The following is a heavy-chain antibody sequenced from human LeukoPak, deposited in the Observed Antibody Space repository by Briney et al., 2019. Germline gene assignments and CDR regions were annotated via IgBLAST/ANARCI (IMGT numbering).Heavy chain of an antibody. V-gene: IGHV3-30*02. J-gene: IGHJ5*02. Sequence: PGGSLRLSCAASGFTFSSYGIHWVRQAPGKGLEWVAFIRYDGSNKYYADSVKGRFTISRDNSKNTLYLQMNSLRAEDTAMYYCAKDTSGGVIWSWFDPWGQGTLVTVSS. D-gene: IGHD3-10*01. CDR1: GFTFSSYG. CDR3: AKDTSGGVIWSWFDP. CDR2: IRYDGSNK.